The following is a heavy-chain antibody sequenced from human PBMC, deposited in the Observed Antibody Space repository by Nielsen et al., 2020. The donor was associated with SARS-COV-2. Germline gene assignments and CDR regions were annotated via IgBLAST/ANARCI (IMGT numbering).Heavy chain of an antibody. CDR1: GFTFSSYS. Sequence: GESLKISCAASGFTFSSYSMNWVRQAPGKGLEWVSYISSSGSTIYYADSVKGRFTISRDNAKNSLYLQMNSLRAEDTAVYYCARVILKDDAFDIWGQGTMVTVSS. CDR3: ARVILKDDAFDI. CDR2: ISSSGSTI. V-gene: IGHV3-48*04. J-gene: IGHJ3*02.